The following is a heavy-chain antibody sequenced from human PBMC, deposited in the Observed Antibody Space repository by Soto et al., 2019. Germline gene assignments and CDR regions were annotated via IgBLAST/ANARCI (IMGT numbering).Heavy chain of an antibody. CDR1: GFTFSSYA. CDR3: ARVGIQLWLLYAFDI. CDR2: ISYDGSNK. J-gene: IGHJ3*02. Sequence: GGSLRLSCAASGFTFSSYAMHWVRQAPGKGLEWVAVISYDGSNKYYADSVKGRFTISRDNSKNTLYLQMNSLRAEDTAVYYCARVGIQLWLLYAFDIWGQGTMVTVSS. D-gene: IGHD5-18*01. V-gene: IGHV3-30-3*01.